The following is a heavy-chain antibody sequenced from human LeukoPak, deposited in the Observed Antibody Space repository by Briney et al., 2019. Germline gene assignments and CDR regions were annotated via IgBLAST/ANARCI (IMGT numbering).Heavy chain of an antibody. CDR2: IYPGGSDT. CDR1: GYSFADYW. D-gene: IGHD2-15*01. CDR3: ALNPRGYCSGGSCYIGY. Sequence: GESLKISCKGSGYSFADYWIGWVRQMPGKGLEWMGIIYPGGSDTRYNPSFQGQVTISADKSISTAYLSWSSLKASDTAMYYCALNPRGYCSGGSCYIGYWGRGTLVTVSS. V-gene: IGHV5-51*01. J-gene: IGHJ4*02.